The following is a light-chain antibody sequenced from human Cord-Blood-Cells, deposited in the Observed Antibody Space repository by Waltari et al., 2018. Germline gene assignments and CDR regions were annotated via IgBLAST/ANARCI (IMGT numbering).Light chain of an antibody. CDR3: QVWDSSSDHYV. J-gene: IGLJ1*01. CDR2: YDS. V-gene: IGLV3-21*04. CDR1: NIGSKS. Sequence: SYVLTQPPSVSVAPGKKARITCRGNNIGSKSVHWYQQKPGQAPVLVIYYDSDRPSGIPERFSGSNSGNTATLTISRVEAGDEADYYCQVWDSSSDHYVFGTGTKVTVL.